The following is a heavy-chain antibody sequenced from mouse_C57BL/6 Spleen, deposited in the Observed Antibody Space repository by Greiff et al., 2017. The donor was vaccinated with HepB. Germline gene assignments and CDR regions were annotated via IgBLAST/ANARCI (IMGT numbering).Heavy chain of an antibody. J-gene: IGHJ1*03. CDR3: ARFHYYGSSYDWYFDV. CDR1: GYTFTSYD. CDR2: IYPRDGST. D-gene: IGHD1-1*01. Sequence: VKLVESGPELVKPGASVKLSCKASGYTFTSYDINWVKQRPGQGLEWIGWIYPRDGSTKYNEKFKGKATLTVDTSSSTAYMELHSLTSEDSAVYFCARFHYYGSSYDWYFDVWGTGTTVTVSS. V-gene: IGHV1-85*01.